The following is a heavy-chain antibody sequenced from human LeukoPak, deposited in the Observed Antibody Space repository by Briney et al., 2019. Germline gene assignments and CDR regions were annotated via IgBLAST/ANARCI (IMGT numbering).Heavy chain of an antibody. V-gene: IGHV3-53*01. CDR2: IYSGGST. Sequence: PGGSLRLSCAASGFTVSSNYMSWVRQAPGKGLEWVSVIYSGGSTYYADSVKGRFTISRDNSKNTLYLQMNSLRAGDTAVYYCAREIESSGWYYFDYWGQGTLVTVSS. CDR1: GFTVSSNY. J-gene: IGHJ4*02. CDR3: AREIESSGWYYFDY. D-gene: IGHD6-19*01.